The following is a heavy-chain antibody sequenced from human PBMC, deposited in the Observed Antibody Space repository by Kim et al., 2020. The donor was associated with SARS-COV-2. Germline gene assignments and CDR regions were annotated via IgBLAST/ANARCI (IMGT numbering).Heavy chain of an antibody. CDR3: ARGGLPPGYYYGMDV. CDR1: GFTFSSYG. D-gene: IGHD2-21*02. CDR2: IWYDGSNK. J-gene: IGHJ6*02. Sequence: GGSLRLSCAASGFTFSSYGMHWVRQAPGKGLEWVAVIWYDGSNKYYADSVKGRFTISRDNSKNTLYLQMSSLRAEDTAVYYCARGGLPPGYYYGMDVWGQGTTVTVSS. V-gene: IGHV3-33*01.